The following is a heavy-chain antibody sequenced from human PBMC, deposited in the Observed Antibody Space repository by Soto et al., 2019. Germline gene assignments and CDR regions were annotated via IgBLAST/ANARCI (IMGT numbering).Heavy chain of an antibody. CDR1: GFTFSSYW. V-gene: IGHV3-7*01. Sequence: EVQLVESGGGLVQPGGSLRLSCAASGFTFSSYWMSWVRQAPGKGLEWVANIKQDGSEKYYVDSVKGRFTISRDNAKNSLYLQMNSLRAEDTAVYYCARASLYYDILTGYYPGGWELDVWGKGTTVTVPS. J-gene: IGHJ6*04. D-gene: IGHD3-9*01. CDR3: ARASLYYDILTGYYPGGWELDV. CDR2: IKQDGSEK.